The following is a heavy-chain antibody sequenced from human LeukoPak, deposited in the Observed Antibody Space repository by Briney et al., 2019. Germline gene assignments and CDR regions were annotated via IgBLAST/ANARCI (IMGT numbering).Heavy chain of an antibody. CDR3: AKGAGQWLVKGIDY. CDR2: ISGSGGST. V-gene: IGHV3-23*01. CDR1: GFTFSSYA. Sequence: PGGSLRLSCAASGFTFSSYAMSWVRQAPGKGLEWVSAISGSGGSTYYADSVKGRFTIPRDNSKNTLYLQMNSLRAEDTAVYYCAKGAGQWLVKGIDYWGQGTLVTVSS. D-gene: IGHD6-19*01. J-gene: IGHJ4*02.